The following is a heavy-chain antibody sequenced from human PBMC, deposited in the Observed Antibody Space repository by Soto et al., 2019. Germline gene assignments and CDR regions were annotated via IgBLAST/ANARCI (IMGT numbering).Heavy chain of an antibody. Sequence: PVESLKISWYGSGYSFTSYWISWVRQMPGKCLEWMGRIDPSDSYTNYSPSFQGHVTISADNSISTAYLQWSSLKASDTAMYYCAATDCSSTSCYDYYYGMDVWGQGTTVTVSS. V-gene: IGHV5-10-1*01. CDR3: AATDCSSTSCYDYYYGMDV. CDR1: GYSFTSYW. CDR2: IDPSDSYT. D-gene: IGHD2-2*01. J-gene: IGHJ6*02.